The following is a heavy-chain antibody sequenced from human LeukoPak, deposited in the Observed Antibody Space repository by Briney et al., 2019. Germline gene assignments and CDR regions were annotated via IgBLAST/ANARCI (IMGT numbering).Heavy chain of an antibody. CDR1: GYSFTSYW. CDR3: ARRVTLSDDAFDI. J-gene: IGHJ3*02. D-gene: IGHD3-16*02. Sequence: GESLRISRKGSGYSFTSYWISWVRQMPGKGLEWMGRIDPSDSYTNYSPSFQGHVTISADKSISTAYLQWSSLKASDTAMYYCARRVTLSDDAFDIWGQGTMVTVSS. V-gene: IGHV5-10-1*01. CDR2: IDPSDSYT.